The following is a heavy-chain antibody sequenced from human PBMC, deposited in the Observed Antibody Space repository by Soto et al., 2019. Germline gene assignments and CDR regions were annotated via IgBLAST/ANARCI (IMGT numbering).Heavy chain of an antibody. CDR3: ARMGTRGEDYYYYYMDV. V-gene: IGHV3-48*01. CDR1: GFTFSSYS. CDR2: ISSSSSTI. Sequence: EVQLVASGGGLVPPGGSLRLSCAASGFTFSSYSMNWVRQAPGKGLEWVSYISSSSSTIYYAESVKGRFTISRDNAKNSLYLQMNSLRAEDTAVYYCARMGTRGEDYYYYYMDVWGKGTTVTVSS. D-gene: IGHD4-17*01. J-gene: IGHJ6*03.